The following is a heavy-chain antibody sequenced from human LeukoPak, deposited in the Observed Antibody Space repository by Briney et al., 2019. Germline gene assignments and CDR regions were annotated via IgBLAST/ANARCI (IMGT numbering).Heavy chain of an antibody. V-gene: IGHV1-18*04. CDR1: GYTFTDYF. J-gene: IGHJ4*02. D-gene: IGHD5-24*01. Sequence: GASVKVSCKASGYTFTDYFLHWVRQAPGQGLEWMGWINTYSGNTKYAQKFRDRVFMTTDTSTSTAYMELRSLRSDDTAVYYCARDREEDGYADYWGQGTLVTVSS. CDR2: INTYSGNT. CDR3: ARDREEDGYADY.